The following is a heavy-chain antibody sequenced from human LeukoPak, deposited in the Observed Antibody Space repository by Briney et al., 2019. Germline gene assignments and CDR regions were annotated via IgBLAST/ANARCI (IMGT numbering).Heavy chain of an antibody. CDR2: MNPNSGNT. CDR3: ARSGQYCSSTSCQNWFDP. D-gene: IGHD2-2*01. V-gene: IGHV1-8*01. Sequence: ASVKVSCKASGYTFTSYDINWVRQATGQGLEWMGWMNPNSGNTDYAQKFQGRVTMTRDTSISTAYMELSRLRSDDTAVYYCARSGQYCSSTSCQNWFDPWGQGTLVTVSS. J-gene: IGHJ5*02. CDR1: GYTFTSYD.